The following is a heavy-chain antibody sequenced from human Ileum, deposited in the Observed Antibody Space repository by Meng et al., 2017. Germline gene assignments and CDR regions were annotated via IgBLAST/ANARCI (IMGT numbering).Heavy chain of an antibody. V-gene: IGHV4-31*01. CDR1: GGSISRCGYY. Sequence: QGQLQCPGPTLVKAPHTPSFTCTVSGGSISRCGYYWSWIRLRPGKGLEWLGYIYYSGSTYYNPSLKTLVTMSLDTSKNQFSLKLTSVTAADTAVYYCATNKNKKIDYWGQGTLVTVSS. CDR2: IYYSGST. D-gene: IGHD2/OR15-2a*01. CDR3: ATNKNKKIDY. J-gene: IGHJ4*02.